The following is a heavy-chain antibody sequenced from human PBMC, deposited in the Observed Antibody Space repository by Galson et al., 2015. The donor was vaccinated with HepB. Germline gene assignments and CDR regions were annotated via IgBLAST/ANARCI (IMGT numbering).Heavy chain of an antibody. Sequence: SLRLSCAASGFTFSDYYMSWIRQAPGKGLEWVSYISSSSSYTNYADSVKGRFTISRDNAKNSLYLQMNSLRAEDTAVYYCASCGGDCYRDGYYYYGMDVWGQGTTVTVSS. CDR2: ISSSSSYT. CDR3: ASCGGDCYRDGYYYYGMDV. J-gene: IGHJ6*02. V-gene: IGHV3-11*03. D-gene: IGHD2-21*02. CDR1: GFTFSDYY.